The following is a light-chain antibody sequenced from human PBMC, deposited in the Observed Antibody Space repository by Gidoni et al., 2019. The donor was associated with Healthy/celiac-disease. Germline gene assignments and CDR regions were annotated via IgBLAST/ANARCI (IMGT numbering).Light chain of an antibody. CDR1: QSVSSN. Sequence: EIVMTQSPATLSVSPGERATLSCRASQSVSSNLAWYQQKPGQAPRLLIYGASTRANGNPGQFRGRGSGTEFTLTISSLQSEDFAVYYCQQYNNWPRTFGQGTKVEIK. CDR3: QQYNNWPRT. CDR2: GAS. V-gene: IGKV3-15*01. J-gene: IGKJ1*01.